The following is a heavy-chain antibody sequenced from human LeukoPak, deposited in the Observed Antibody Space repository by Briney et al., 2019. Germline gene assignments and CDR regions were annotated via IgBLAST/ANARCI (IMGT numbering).Heavy chain of an antibody. Sequence: GGSLRLSCAASGFTLSSYSMNWVRQAPGKGLEWISYIDSDTYGNTIYYPHTVKGRFTISRDNAKNSLYLQMDSLRDEDTAVYYCATPLDYFDGSGYHQGGDWGQGTLVTVSS. CDR3: ATPLDYFDGSGYHQGGD. D-gene: IGHD3-22*01. J-gene: IGHJ4*02. CDR2: IDSDTYGNTI. CDR1: GFTLSSYS. V-gene: IGHV3-48*02.